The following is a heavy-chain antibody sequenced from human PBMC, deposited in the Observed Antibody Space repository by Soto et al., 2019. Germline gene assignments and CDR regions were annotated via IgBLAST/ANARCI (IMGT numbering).Heavy chain of an antibody. CDR1: GFTFSSYG. CDR3: ARAITIFGVVNAYYYYGMDV. J-gene: IGHJ6*02. V-gene: IGHV3-33*01. CDR2: IWYDGSNK. D-gene: IGHD3-3*01. Sequence: GGSLRLSCAASGFTFSSYGMHWVRQAPGMGLEWVAVIWYDGSNKYYADSVKGRFTISRDNSKNTLYLQMNSLRAEDTAVYYCARAITIFGVVNAYYYYGMDVWGQGTTVTVSS.